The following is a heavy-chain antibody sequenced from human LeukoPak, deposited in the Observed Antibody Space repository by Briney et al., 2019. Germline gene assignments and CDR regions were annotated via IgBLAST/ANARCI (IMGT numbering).Heavy chain of an antibody. J-gene: IGHJ4*02. CDR1: GFTFRSYA. CDR3: ARGAIAAAGTRGSSSTTGFDY. Sequence: GGSLRLSCEASGFTFRSYAMTWVRQAPGKGLEWVSAISGSGAKTYYADSVKGRFTISRDNSRNTLYLQMNSLRDEDTAVYYCARGAIAAAGTRGSSSTTGFDYWGQGTLVTVSS. V-gene: IGHV3-23*01. D-gene: IGHD6-13*01. CDR2: ISGSGAKT.